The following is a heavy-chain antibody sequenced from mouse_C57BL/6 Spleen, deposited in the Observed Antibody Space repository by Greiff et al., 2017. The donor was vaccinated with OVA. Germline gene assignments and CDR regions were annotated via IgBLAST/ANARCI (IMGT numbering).Heavy chain of an antibody. CDR2: INYDGSST. D-gene: IGHD2-1*01. J-gene: IGHJ2*01. CDR3: ARALYGNYVDYFDY. CDR1: GFTFSDYY. V-gene: IGHV5-16*01. Sequence: EVQLVESEGGLVQPGSSMKLSCTASGFTFSDYYMAWVRQVPEKGLEWVANINYDGSSTYYLDSLKSRFIISRDNAKNILYLQMSSLKSEDTATYYCARALYGNYVDYFDYWGQGTTLTVSS.